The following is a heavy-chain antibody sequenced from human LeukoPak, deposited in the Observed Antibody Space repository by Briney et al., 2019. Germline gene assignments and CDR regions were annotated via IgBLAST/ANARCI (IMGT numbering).Heavy chain of an antibody. Sequence: SETLSLTCAVSGYSISSGYYWGWIRQPPGKGLEWIGSIYHSGSTYYNPSLKSRVTISVDTSKNQFSLKLSSVTAADTAVYYCHGLSMVPGVIQDYWGQGTLVTVSS. CDR1: GYSISSGYY. D-gene: IGHD3-10*01. CDR2: IYHSGST. V-gene: IGHV4-38-2*01. CDR3: HGLSMVPGVIQDY. J-gene: IGHJ4*02.